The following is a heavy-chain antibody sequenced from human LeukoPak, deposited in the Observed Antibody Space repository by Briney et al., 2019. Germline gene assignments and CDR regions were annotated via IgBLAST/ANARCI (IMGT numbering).Heavy chain of an antibody. CDR3: ARGIAARRMYLD. Sequence: SETLSLPCTVSGASISSGGYYWSWIRQPPGKGLEWIGYIYHSGSTYYNPSLKSRVTISVGRSKNQFSLILNFLTAADTAVHYCARGIAARRMYLDWGQGTLVTVSS. D-gene: IGHD6-6*01. CDR1: GASISSGGYY. CDR2: IYHSGST. J-gene: IGHJ4*02. V-gene: IGHV4-30-2*01.